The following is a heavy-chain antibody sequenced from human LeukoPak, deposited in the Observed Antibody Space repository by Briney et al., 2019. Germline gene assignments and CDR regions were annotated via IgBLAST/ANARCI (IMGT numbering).Heavy chain of an antibody. D-gene: IGHD2-2*01. Sequence: SQTLSLTCTVSGVSISSGGYFWSWIRQPAGKGLEWIGRFYVSGSTNYNPSLQSRVTISVDTSKNQFSLKLTSVTAADTAVYYCAVGNCPTTSCYPGVAFDIWGQGTMVTVSS. CDR3: AVGNCPTTSCYPGVAFDI. CDR1: GVSISSGGYF. CDR2: FYVSGST. J-gene: IGHJ3*02. V-gene: IGHV4-61*02.